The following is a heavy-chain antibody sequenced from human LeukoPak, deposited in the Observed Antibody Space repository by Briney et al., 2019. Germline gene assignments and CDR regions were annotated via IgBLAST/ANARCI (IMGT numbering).Heavy chain of an antibody. CDR3: SSPYCTDGVCYPGY. CDR2: IRSKANSYAT. D-gene: IGHD2-8*01. Sequence: GGSLRLSCAASGFTFSGSAMHWVRQASGKGLEWVGRIRSKANSYATAYAASVQGRFTISRDGSKNTAYLQMNSLETEDTAVYYCSSPYCTDGVCYPGYWGQGTLVTVSS. V-gene: IGHV3-73*01. J-gene: IGHJ4*02. CDR1: GFTFSGSA.